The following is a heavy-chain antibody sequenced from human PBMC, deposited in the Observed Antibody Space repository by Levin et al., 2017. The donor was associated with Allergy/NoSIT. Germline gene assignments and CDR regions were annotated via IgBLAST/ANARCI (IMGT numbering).Heavy chain of an antibody. CDR2: ISSRSSDI. Sequence: GGTLRLSCAASGFSFRDYTMNWVRRAPGKGLEWVSSISSRSSDIYYADSVKGRFTISRDDAKNSLDLQMNSLRVDDTAVYYCARAELNWGQGTLVTVSS. CDR1: GFSFRDYT. J-gene: IGHJ4*02. CDR3: ARAELN. V-gene: IGHV3-21*01. D-gene: IGHD1-26*01.